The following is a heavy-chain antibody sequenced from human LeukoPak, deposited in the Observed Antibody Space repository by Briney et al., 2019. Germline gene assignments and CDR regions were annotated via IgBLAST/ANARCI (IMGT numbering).Heavy chain of an antibody. J-gene: IGHJ4*02. CDR2: ISGSGGST. V-gene: IGHV3-23*01. Sequence: PGGSLRLSCAASGFTFSSYAMSWVRQAPGKGLEWVSAISGSGGSTYYADSVKGRFTISRDNSKNTLYLQMNSLRAEDTAVYYCAKDELLGGYYYDSSGYYPDYWGQGTLVTVSS. CDR3: AKDELLGGYYYDSSGYYPDY. CDR1: GFTFSSYA. D-gene: IGHD3-22*01.